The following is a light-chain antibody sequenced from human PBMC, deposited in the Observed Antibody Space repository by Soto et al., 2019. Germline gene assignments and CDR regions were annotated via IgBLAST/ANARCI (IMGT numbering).Light chain of an antibody. J-gene: IGKJ5*01. Sequence: EVVLTQSPVTLSLSPGERATLSFRASQSFRGLLAWYQQKPGQAPRLLIYDAYNRDTGIPPRFSGSGSGTDFTLTISSLEPEDSAVYYCQQRHMWPITFGQGTRLEIK. CDR2: DAY. CDR1: QSFRGL. V-gene: IGKV3-11*01. CDR3: QQRHMWPIT.